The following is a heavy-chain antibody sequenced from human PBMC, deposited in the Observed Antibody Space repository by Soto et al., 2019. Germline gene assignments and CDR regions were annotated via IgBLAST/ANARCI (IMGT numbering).Heavy chain of an antibody. CDR2: INYSGST. D-gene: IGHD3-10*01. CDR3: ARDILLWFGELPPRAHDAFDI. V-gene: IGHV4-31*03. Sequence: QVQLQESGPGLVKPSQTLSLTCTVSGGSISGGGYFWSWIRQHPGKGLEWIGDINYSGSTYSNPSLKSRVTISVDTSKNQFSLKLSSVTAADTAVYYCARDILLWFGELPPRAHDAFDIWGQGTMVTVSS. J-gene: IGHJ3*02. CDR1: GGSISGGGYF.